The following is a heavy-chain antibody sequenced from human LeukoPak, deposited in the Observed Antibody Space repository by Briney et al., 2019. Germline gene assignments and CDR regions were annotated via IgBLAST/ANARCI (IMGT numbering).Heavy chain of an antibody. CDR1: GFSVSRYY. CDR3: ARDFGDSERGFDY. J-gene: IGHJ4*02. V-gene: IGHV3-53*01. Sequence: PGGSLRLSCAVSGFSVSRYYMSWVRQAPGKGLEWVSLIYSDGTTYYADSVKGRFTISKDNSKNTLYLQMNSLRGEDTAIYYCARDFGDSERGFDYWGQGTPVTVSS. CDR2: IYSDGTT. D-gene: IGHD4-17*01.